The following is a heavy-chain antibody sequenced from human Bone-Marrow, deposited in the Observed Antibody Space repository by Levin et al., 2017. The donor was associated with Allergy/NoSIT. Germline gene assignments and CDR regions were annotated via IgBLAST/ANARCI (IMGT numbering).Heavy chain of an antibody. CDR1: GFTFSNFA. D-gene: IGHD3-10*01. J-gene: IGHJ6*02. V-gene: IGHV3-23*01. CDR3: AKDRGSGTYSYTGYYYLYGMDV. CDR2: INDNGGST. Sequence: QPGGSLRLSCAVSGFTFSNFAMSWVRQAPGKGLEWVAGINDNGGSTHYIDSVKGRFTISRDRSRNALFLQMHSLRPEDTAVYFCAKDRGSGTYSYTGYYYLYGMDVWGQGTTVTVSS.